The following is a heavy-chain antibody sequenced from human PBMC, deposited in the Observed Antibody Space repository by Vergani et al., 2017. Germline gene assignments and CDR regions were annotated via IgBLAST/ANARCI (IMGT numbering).Heavy chain of an antibody. CDR3: ARDPDSSSWWSYYYYMDV. Sequence: QVQLVESGGGVVQPGRSLRLSCAASGFTFSSYGMHWVRQAPGKGLEWVAVIWYDGSNKYYADSVKGRFTISRDNSKNTLYLQMNSLRAEDTAVYYCARDPDSSSWWSYYYYMDVWGKGTTVTVSS. V-gene: IGHV3-33*01. D-gene: IGHD6-13*01. J-gene: IGHJ6*03. CDR2: IWYDGSNK. CDR1: GFTFSSYG.